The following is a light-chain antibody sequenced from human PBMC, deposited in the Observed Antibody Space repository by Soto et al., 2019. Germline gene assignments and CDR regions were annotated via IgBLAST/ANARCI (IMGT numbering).Light chain of an antibody. CDR1: QDITNS. J-gene: IGKJ5*01. V-gene: IGKV1-33*01. Sequence: DIQMTQSPSSLSASVGDRVTITCQAGQDITNSLTWCQQKPGKAPHLLIYDATNLETGVPSNFSGSGSGTDFTFTISSLQPEEIATYDCQQFDNLPPITFGQGTRLEIK. CDR2: DAT. CDR3: QQFDNLPPIT.